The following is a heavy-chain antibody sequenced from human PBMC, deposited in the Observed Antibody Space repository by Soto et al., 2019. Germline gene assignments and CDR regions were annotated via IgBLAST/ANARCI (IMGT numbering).Heavy chain of an antibody. CDR3: ARLRRDWGDAFDL. J-gene: IGHJ3*01. V-gene: IGHV1-69*01. CDR1: GGSFGSSS. Sequence: QVQLVQSGADVKKPGASVKVSCKTSGGSFGSSSIHWVRQAPGQGLEWMGEIIPDFDKANYAQNFQGRLTITADELTGTVFMELSSLRSEDTAVYFCARLRRDWGDAFDLWGLGTFVTVSS. D-gene: IGHD3-16*01. CDR2: IIPDFDKA.